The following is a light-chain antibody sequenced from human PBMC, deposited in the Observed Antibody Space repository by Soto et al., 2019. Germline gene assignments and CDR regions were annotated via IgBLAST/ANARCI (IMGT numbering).Light chain of an antibody. CDR2: WAS. CDR1: QSVLYSSNNKSY. CDR3: QQYYSTPRGT. J-gene: IGKJ1*01. Sequence: DIVMTQSPDSLAVSLGERATINCKSSQSVLYSSNNKSYLAWYQQKPGQPPKLLIYWASTRESGVPDRFSGSGSGTDFTLTISSLQAEDVAVYYCQQYYSTPRGTFGQGTKVEIK. V-gene: IGKV4-1*01.